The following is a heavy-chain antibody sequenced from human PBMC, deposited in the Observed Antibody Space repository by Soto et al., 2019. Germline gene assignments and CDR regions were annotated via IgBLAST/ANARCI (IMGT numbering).Heavy chain of an antibody. D-gene: IGHD6-13*01. J-gene: IGHJ4*02. Sequence: PGGSLRLSCAASGFTFSSYAMSWVRQAPGKGLEWVSAISGSGGSTYYADSVKGRFTISRDNSKNTLYLQMNSVRAEDTAVYYCARDVGLYSSSWYRYWGQGTLVNVSS. V-gene: IGHV3-23*01. CDR2: ISGSGGST. CDR1: GFTFSSYA. CDR3: ARDVGLYSSSWYRY.